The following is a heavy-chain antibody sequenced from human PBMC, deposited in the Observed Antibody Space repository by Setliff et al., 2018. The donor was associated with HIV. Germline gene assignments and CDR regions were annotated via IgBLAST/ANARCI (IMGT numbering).Heavy chain of an antibody. Sequence: SVKVSCKASGGTFSSYAISWVRQAPGQGLEWMGGIIPIFGTANYAQKFQGRVSITTDESTSTTYMELSSLRSDDTAVYYCARDYLHVFDIWGQGTMVTVSS. CDR2: IIPIFGTA. J-gene: IGHJ3*02. V-gene: IGHV1-69*05. CDR3: ARDYLHVFDI. CDR1: GGTFSSYA.